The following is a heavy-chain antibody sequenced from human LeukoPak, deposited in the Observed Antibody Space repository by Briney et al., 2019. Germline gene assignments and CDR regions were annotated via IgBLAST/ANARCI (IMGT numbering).Heavy chain of an antibody. CDR3: ARSVEAGYMDV. D-gene: IGHD6-19*01. CDR1: GFPFSCYW. CDR2: VKQVEWEN. Sequence: GESLRLFCAASGFPFSCYWMRWVRQAPAKELEWVDHVKQVEWENHYVDSVRGRFTISRDTAKNSLYLKMNSLSAEDTAVYYCARSVEAGYMDVWGKGTTVTISS. V-gene: IGHV3-7*01. J-gene: IGHJ6*03.